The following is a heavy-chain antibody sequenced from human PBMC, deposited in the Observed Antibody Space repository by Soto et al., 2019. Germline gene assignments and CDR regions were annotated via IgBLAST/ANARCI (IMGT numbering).Heavy chain of an antibody. CDR3: ARLSIXARPQFWLSEYGMDV. D-gene: IGHD6-6*01. J-gene: IGHJ6*02. CDR2: IDPSDSYT. Sequence: GDSLKISCKGSGYSFTSYWISWVRQMPGKGLEWMGRIDPSDSYTNYSPSFQGHVTISADKSISTAYLQWSSLKASDTAMYYCARLSIXARPQFWLSEYGMDVWGQGTTVTVSS. CDR1: GYSFTSYW. V-gene: IGHV5-10-1*01.